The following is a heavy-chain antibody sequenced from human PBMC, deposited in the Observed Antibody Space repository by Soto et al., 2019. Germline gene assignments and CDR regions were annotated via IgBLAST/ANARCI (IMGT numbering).Heavy chain of an antibody. Sequence: SATLSLTCTVSGGSISSYFWSWIRLPPGKGLEWIGYIYYSGSTKYNPSLKSRVTMSVDTSKNQFSLKLSSVSAADTAVYYCARDHYYDSTGYYDYWGQGTLVNV. CDR1: GGSISSYF. J-gene: IGHJ4*02. CDR3: ARDHYYDSTGYYDY. D-gene: IGHD3-22*01. CDR2: IYYSGST. V-gene: IGHV4-59*01.